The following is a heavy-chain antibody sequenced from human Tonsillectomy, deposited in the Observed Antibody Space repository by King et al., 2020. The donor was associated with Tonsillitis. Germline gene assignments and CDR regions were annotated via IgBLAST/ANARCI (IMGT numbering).Heavy chain of an antibody. Sequence: VQLVESGGGLVQPGRSLRLSCAASGFTFDDYGMHWVRQAPGKGLEWVSGISWNSGRIGYADSVKGRFTISRDNANNSMYLQMNSLRAEDTALYYCALDQEGSGRLDYWGQGTLVTVSS. CDR2: ISWNSGRI. V-gene: IGHV3-9*01. J-gene: IGHJ4*02. D-gene: IGHD1-26*01. CDR1: GFTFDDYG. CDR3: ALDQEGSGRLDY.